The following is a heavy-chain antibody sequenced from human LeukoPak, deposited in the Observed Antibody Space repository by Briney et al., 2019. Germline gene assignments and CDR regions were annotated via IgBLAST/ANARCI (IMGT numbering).Heavy chain of an antibody. CDR3: ATQSDDSYYFDY. Sequence: PSETLSLTCTVSGYSISGGNYWGWIRQPPGKGLEWIGSIYHSGSTYYNPSLKSRVTISVGTSKNQFSLKLSSVTAADTAVYYCATQSDDSYYFDYWGQGTLVTVSS. D-gene: IGHD3-16*01. J-gene: IGHJ4*02. V-gene: IGHV4-38-2*02. CDR1: GYSISGGNY. CDR2: IYHSGST.